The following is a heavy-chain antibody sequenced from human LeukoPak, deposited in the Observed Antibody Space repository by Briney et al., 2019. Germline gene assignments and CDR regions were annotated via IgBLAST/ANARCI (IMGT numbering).Heavy chain of an antibody. CDR1: GFTFSNAW. D-gene: IGHD3-22*01. J-gene: IGHJ5*02. V-gene: IGHV3-15*01. CDR2: IKSKTDGGTT. CDR3: ARAPPMYYYDSSGYL. Sequence: GGSLRLSCAASGFTFSNAWMSWVRQAPGKGLEWVGRIKSKTDGGTTDYAAPVKGRFTISRDDSKNTLYLQMNSLKTEDTAVYYCARAPPMYYYDSSGYLWGQGTLVTVSS.